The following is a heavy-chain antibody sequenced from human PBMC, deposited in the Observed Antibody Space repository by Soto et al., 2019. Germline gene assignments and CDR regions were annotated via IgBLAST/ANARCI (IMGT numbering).Heavy chain of an antibody. V-gene: IGHV4-4*07. J-gene: IGHJ6*02. Sequence: SETLSLTCTVSGGSISSYYWSWIRQPAGKGLEWIGRIYTSGSTNYNPSLKSRVTMSVDTSKNQFSLKLSSVTAADTAVYYCARDRGITMVRGVITHHYYYYGMDVWGQGTTVTASS. CDR3: ARDRGITMVRGVITHHYYYYGMDV. CDR1: GGSISSYY. D-gene: IGHD3-10*01. CDR2: IYTSGST.